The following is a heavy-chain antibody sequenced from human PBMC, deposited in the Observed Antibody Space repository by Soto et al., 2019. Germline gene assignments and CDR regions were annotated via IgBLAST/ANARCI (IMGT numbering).Heavy chain of an antibody. CDR3: AEELRATVVDCGMYY. V-gene: IGHV3-30*03. J-gene: IGHJ6*03. D-gene: IGHD3-22*01. CDR1: GTAFPTTG. Sequence: PGGPLRFPLVVSGTAFPTTGMPWVRQAPGKGLGWVAAISYDEPIEHYVDSVKGRLTISRDNSKSILYLQMNRLRPQNPAVYKYAEELRATVVDCGMYYWGKGTRGTGSS. CDR2: ISYDEPIE.